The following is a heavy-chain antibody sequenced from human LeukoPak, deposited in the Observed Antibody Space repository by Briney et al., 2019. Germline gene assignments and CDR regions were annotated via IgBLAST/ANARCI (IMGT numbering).Heavy chain of an antibody. D-gene: IGHD5-18*01. Sequence: GASVKVSCKASGYTFTSYGISWVRQAPGQGLEWMGWISAYNGNTNYAQKFQGRVTMTRDTSTSTVYMELSSLRSEDTAVYYCARDHVGGYSYGYDDAFDIWGQGTMVTVSS. J-gene: IGHJ3*02. CDR2: ISAYNGNT. V-gene: IGHV1-18*01. CDR1: GYTFTSYG. CDR3: ARDHVGGYSYGYDDAFDI.